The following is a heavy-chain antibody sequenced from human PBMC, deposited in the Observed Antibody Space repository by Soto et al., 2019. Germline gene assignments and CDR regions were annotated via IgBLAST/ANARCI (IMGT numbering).Heavy chain of an antibody. CDR3: ARVNHGGYSSSWYGGLFLDY. D-gene: IGHD6-13*01. J-gene: IGHJ4*02. Sequence: SETLSLTCTVSGGSISSYYWSWIRQPPGKGLEWIGYIYYSGSTNYNPSLKSRVTISVDTSKNQFSLKLSSVTAADTAVYYCARVNHGGYSSSWYGGLFLDYWGQGTLVPVSS. CDR2: IYYSGST. CDR1: GGSISSYY. V-gene: IGHV4-59*01.